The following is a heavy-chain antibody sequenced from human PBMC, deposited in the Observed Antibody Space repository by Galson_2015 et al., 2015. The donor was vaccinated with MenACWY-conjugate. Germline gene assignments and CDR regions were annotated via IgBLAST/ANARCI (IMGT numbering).Heavy chain of an antibody. D-gene: IGHD2-2*01. V-gene: IGHV2-5*02. J-gene: IGHJ4*02. CDR1: GFSLTTTGEG. Sequence: PALVKPTQTLTLTCTFSGFSLTTTGEGVAWIRQPPGKALEGLALLYWGDDKRHRPSLRRRPTVTKNSTKNRLDLRMTNVDPVDTATYYCAHSGEYCSRTSCYYFDYWGQGAPVTVSS. CDR3: AHSGEYCSRTSCYYFDY. CDR2: LYWGDDK.